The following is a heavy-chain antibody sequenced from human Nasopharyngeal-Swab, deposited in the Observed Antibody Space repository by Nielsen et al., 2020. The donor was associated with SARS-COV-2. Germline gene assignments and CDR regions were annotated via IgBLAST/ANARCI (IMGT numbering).Heavy chain of an antibody. V-gene: IGHV4-39*07. CDR3: ARVSGQLVLIDY. J-gene: IGHJ4*02. CDR1: GGSISSSSYY. CDR2: IYYSGST. Sequence: SETLSLTCTVSGGSISSSSYYWGWNRQPPGKGREWTGSIYYSGSTYYNPSLKSRFTISVDTSKNQFSLKLSSVTAADTAVYYCARVSGQLVLIDYWGQGTLVTVSS. D-gene: IGHD6-6*01.